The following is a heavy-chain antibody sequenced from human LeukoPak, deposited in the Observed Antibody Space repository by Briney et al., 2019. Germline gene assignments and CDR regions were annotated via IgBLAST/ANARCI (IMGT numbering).Heavy chain of an antibody. V-gene: IGHV3-23*01. CDR1: GFTFSSYA. CDR3: AKGGSGRIPLYNFDY. CDR2: ITGSGDST. J-gene: IGHJ4*02. Sequence: GGSLRLSYAASGFTFSSYAMSWVRQAPGKGLEWVSAITGSGDSTYYADSVKGRCTISRDNSKNTLYLQMNSLRAEDTAGYYCAKGGSGRIPLYNFDYWGQGTLVTVSS. D-gene: IGHD2-15*01.